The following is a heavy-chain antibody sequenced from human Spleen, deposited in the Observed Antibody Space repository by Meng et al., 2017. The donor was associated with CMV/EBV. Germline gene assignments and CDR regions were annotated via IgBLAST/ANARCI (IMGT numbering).Heavy chain of an antibody. CDR2: IYYSGST. Sequence: SQTLSLTCTVSGGSSSSYYWSWIRQPPGKGLEWIGYIYYSGSTNYNPSLKSRITISVDTSKNQFSLKLSSVTAADTAVYYCARGQIFGVLLYYLYYWGQGTLVTVSS. J-gene: IGHJ4*02. CDR3: ARGQIFGVLLYYLYY. CDR1: GGSSSSYY. D-gene: IGHD3-3*01. V-gene: IGHV4-59*01.